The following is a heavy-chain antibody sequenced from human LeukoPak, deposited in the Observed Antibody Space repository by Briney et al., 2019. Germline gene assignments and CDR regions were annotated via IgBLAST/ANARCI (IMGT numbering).Heavy chain of an antibody. V-gene: IGHV3-33*01. CDR3: ARDHHQSRYQLPHY. J-gene: IGHJ4*02. CDR2: IWYDGSNK. D-gene: IGHD2-2*01. Sequence: PGGYLRLSCAASGFTFSSYGMHWVRQAPGKGLEWVAVIWYDGSNKYYADSVKGRFTISRDNSKNTLYLQMNSLRAEDTAVYYCARDHHQSRYQLPHYWGQGTLVTVSS. CDR1: GFTFSSYG.